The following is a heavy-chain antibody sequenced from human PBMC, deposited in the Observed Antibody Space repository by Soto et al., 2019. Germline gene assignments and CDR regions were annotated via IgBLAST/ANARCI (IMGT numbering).Heavy chain of an antibody. V-gene: IGHV4-4*02. CDR2: ISHSGST. D-gene: IGHD6-25*01. Sequence: SETLSLTCAVSGGSISSSNWWGWVRQPPGKGLEWIGEISHSGSTNYSPSLKSRVTISVDKSKNQFSLKLSSVTAADTAVYFCVRYSSEYYFDYRGQGTLVTVSS. J-gene: IGHJ4*02. CDR1: GGSISSSNW. CDR3: VRYSSEYYFDY.